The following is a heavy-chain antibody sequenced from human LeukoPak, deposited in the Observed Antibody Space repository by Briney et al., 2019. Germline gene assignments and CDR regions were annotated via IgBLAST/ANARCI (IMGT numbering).Heavy chain of an antibody. V-gene: IGHV3-30-3*01. CDR2: ISYDGSNK. CDR1: GFTFSSYA. CDR3: ARDSLGAFDI. J-gene: IGHJ3*02. D-gene: IGHD7-27*01. Sequence: GRSLRLSCAASGFTFSSYAMHWARQAPGKGLEWVAVISYDGSNKYYADSVKGRFTISRDNSKNTLYLQMNSLRAEDTAVYYCARDSLGAFDIWGQGTMVTVSS.